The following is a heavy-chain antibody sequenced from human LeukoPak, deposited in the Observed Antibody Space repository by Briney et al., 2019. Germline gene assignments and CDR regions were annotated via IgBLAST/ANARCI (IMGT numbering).Heavy chain of an antibody. Sequence: VASVKVSCTASGYTFTSYDINWVRQATGQGLEWMGWMNPNSGNTGYAQKFQGRVTITRNTSISTAYMELSSLRSEDTAVYYCARGDYGDYLPGSHQKRKNYYYYMDVWGKGTTVTVSS. J-gene: IGHJ6*03. V-gene: IGHV1-8*03. D-gene: IGHD4-17*01. CDR3: ARGDYGDYLPGSHQKRKNYYYYMDV. CDR2: MNPNSGNT. CDR1: GYTFTSYD.